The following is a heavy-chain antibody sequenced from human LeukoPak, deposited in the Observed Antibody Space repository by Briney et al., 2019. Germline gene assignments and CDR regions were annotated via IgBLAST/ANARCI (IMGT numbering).Heavy chain of an antibody. D-gene: IGHD2-2*01. CDR3: AKALRFTSRHGFDY. J-gene: IGHJ4*02. V-gene: IGHV4-38-2*02. CDR1: GYSISSGYY. CDR2: IYHSGRT. Sequence: SETLSLTCTVSGYSISSGYYWGWIRQPPGKGLEWIGSIYHSGRTFYNPSLKSRVTISVDTSKNQFSLKLTSVTAADTAVYYCAKALRFTSRHGFDYWGQGTLVTVSS.